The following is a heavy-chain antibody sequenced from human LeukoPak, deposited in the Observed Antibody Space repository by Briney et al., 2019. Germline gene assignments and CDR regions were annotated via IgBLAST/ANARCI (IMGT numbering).Heavy chain of an antibody. Sequence: SETLSLTCTVSGGSISSYYWSWIRQPPGKGLEWIGYIYYSGSTNYNPSLKSRVTISVDTSKNQFSLKLSSVTAADTAVYYCAREGGGATRWGQGTLVTVSS. J-gene: IGHJ4*02. CDR2: IYYSGST. D-gene: IGHD1-26*01. CDR3: AREGGGATR. CDR1: GGSISSYY. V-gene: IGHV4-59*01.